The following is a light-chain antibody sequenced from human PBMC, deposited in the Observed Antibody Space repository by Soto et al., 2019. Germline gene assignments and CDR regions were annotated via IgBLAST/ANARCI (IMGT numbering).Light chain of an antibody. CDR3: AAWDDSLNGYV. Sequence: QSLLTQPPSASVTPGQRVTISCCGSSSNIGSNTVNWYQQLPGTAPKLVIYINNQRPSGVPDRFSGSKSGTSASLAISGLQSEDEADYYCAAWDDSLNGYVFGSGTKVTVL. CDR2: INN. J-gene: IGLJ1*01. CDR1: SSNIGSNT. V-gene: IGLV1-44*01.